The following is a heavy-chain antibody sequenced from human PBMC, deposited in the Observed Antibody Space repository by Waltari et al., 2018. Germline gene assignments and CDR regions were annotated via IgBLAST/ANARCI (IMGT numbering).Heavy chain of an antibody. V-gene: IGHV4-59*01. CDR2: IYYSGST. J-gene: IGHJ6*02. CDR1: GGSISSYY. CDR3: ARDLYGDYGLYYGMDV. D-gene: IGHD4-17*01. Sequence: QVQLQESGPGLVKPSETLSLTCTVSGGSISSYYWSWIRQPPGKGLEWIGYIYYSGSTNYNPSLESRVTISVDTSKNQFSLKLSSVTAADTAVYYCARDLYGDYGLYYGMDVWGQGTTVTVSS.